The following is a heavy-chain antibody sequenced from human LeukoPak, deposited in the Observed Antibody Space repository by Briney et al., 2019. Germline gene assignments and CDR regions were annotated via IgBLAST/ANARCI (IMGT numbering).Heavy chain of an antibody. CDR2: INHSGST. J-gene: IGHJ6*02. V-gene: IGHV4-34*01. D-gene: IGHD5-18*01. CDR1: GGSFRGYY. Sequence: PSETLSLTCAAYGGSFRGYYWSWIRQPPGKGLEWIGEINHSGSTNYNPSLKSRVTISVDTSKNQFSLKLSSVTAADTAVYYCARGGYSYGYWSGSYYYGMDVWGQGTTVTVSS. CDR3: ARGGYSYGYWSGSYYYGMDV.